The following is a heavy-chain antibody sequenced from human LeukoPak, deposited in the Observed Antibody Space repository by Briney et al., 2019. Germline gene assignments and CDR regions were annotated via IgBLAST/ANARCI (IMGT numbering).Heavy chain of an antibody. CDR3: AEHSSGRYGGGWAFDY. J-gene: IGHJ4*02. D-gene: IGHD6-19*01. CDR2: IYYSGST. Sequence: PSETLSLTCTVSGGSISSSSYYWGWIRQPPGKGLEWIGSIYYSGSTYYNPSLKSRVTISVDTSKNQFSLKLSSVTAADTAVYYCAEHSSGRYGGGWAFDYWGQGTLVTVSS. V-gene: IGHV4-39*01. CDR1: GGSISSSSYY.